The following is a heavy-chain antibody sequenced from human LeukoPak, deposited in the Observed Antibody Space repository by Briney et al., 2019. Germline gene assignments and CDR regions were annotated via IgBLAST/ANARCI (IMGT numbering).Heavy chain of an antibody. CDR1: GYTFTSYD. CDR3: ARKSYCSGGSCYTDNWFDP. J-gene: IGHJ5*02. D-gene: IGHD2-15*01. Sequence: ASVKVSCKASGYTFTSYDINWVRQATGQGLEWMGWMNPNSGNTGYAQKFQGRVTMTRNTSISTAYMELSSLRSEDTAVYYCARKSYCSGGSCYTDNWFDPWGQGALVTVSS. V-gene: IGHV1-8*01. CDR2: MNPNSGNT.